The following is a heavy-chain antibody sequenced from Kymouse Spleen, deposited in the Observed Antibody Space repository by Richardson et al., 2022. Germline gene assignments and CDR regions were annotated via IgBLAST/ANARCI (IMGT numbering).Heavy chain of an antibody. CDR3: TTEDYDILTGSYYFDY. J-gene: IGHJ4*02. D-gene: IGHD3-9*01. CDR2: IKSKTDGGTT. V-gene: IGHV3-15*01. Sequence: EVQLVESGGGLVKPGGSLRLSCAASGFTFSNAWMSWVRQAPGKGLEWVGRIKSKTDGGTTDYAAPVKGRFTISRDDSKNTLYLQMNSLKTEDTAVYYCTTEDYDILTGSYYFDYWGQGTLVTVSS. CDR1: GFTFSNAW.